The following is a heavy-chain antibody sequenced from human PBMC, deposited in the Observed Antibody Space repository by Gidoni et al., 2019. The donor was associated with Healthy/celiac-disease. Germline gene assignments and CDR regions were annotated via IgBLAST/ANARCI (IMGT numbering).Heavy chain of an antibody. CDR2: IYYSGST. CDR3: ARASRGDIVVVVAAYAFDI. Sequence: QVQLQESGPGLVKPSQTLSLTCTVSGGSISSGGYYWSWIRQQPGKGLEWIGYIYYSGSTYYNPSLKSRVTISVDTSKNQFSLKLSSVTDADTAVYYCARASRGDIVVVVAAYAFDIWGQGTMVTVSS. CDR1: GGSISSGGYY. D-gene: IGHD2-15*01. V-gene: IGHV4-31*03. J-gene: IGHJ3*02.